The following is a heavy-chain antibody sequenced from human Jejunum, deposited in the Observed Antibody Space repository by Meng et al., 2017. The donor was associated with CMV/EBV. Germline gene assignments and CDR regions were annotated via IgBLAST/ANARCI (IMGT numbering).Heavy chain of an antibody. Sequence: VSGASLSNYDWSWIRQPPGGGLEWIGFIFHSGSTTYNPSLESRITISVDTSKNQFSLKLSSVTAADTAIYYCARTDYYSYYGMDVWGQGTTVTVSS. CDR3: ARTDYYSYYGMDV. V-gene: IGHV4-59*01. CDR2: IFHSGST. CDR1: GASLSNYD. J-gene: IGHJ6*02.